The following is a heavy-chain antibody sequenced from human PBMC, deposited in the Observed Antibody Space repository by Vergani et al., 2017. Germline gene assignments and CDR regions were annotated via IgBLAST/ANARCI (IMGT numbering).Heavy chain of an antibody. J-gene: IGHJ6*02. CDR3: ARDRLGAYYYYGMDV. Sequence: QVQLQESGPGLVKPSETLSLTCTVSGGSLSSYYWSWIRQPPGKGLEWIGYIYYSGSTNYNPSLKSRVTISVDTSKNQFSLKLSSVTAADTAVYYCARDRLGAYYYYGMDVWGQGTTVTVSS. CDR2: IYYSGST. CDR1: GGSLSSYY. V-gene: IGHV4-59*01. D-gene: IGHD3-16*01.